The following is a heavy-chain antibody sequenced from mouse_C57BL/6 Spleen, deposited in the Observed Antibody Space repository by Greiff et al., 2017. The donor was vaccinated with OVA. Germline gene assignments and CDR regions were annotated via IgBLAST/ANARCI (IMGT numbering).Heavy chain of an antibody. CDR1: GFNIKDYY. D-gene: IGHD1-1*01. V-gene: IGHV14-2*01. CDR2: IDPEDGET. J-gene: IGHJ1*03. CDR3: ARFYYYGSSYWYFDV. Sequence: VHVRQSGAELVKPGASVKLSCTASGFNIKDYYMHWVKQRTEQGLEWIGRIDPEDGETKYAPKFQGKATITADTSSNTAYLQLSSLTAEDTAVYYCARFYYYGSSYWYFDVWGTGTTVTVST.